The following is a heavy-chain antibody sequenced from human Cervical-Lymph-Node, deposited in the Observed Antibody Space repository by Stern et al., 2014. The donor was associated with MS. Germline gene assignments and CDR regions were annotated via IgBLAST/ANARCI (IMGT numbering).Heavy chain of an antibody. CDR1: GFTFSNHA. J-gene: IGHJ6*02. V-gene: IGHV3-30*04. CDR2: ISYDGRNE. Sequence: QVPLVQSGGGVVQPGRSLRLSCVVSGFTFSNHAMHWVRQAPGKGLEWVTVISYDGRNEYYTDSVQGLFTVSRDHSKNTLYLQMNSLRPDDTAVYYCARATSTTSVTTPYYGLDVWGQGTTVTVSS. CDR3: ARATSTTSVTTPYYGLDV. D-gene: IGHD4-17*01.